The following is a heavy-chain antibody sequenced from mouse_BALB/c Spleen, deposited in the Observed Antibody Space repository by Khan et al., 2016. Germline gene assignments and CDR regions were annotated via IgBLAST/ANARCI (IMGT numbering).Heavy chain of an antibody. CDR2: IKTYTGEA. Sequence: QIQLVQSGPELMKPGETVKISCKASGYTFTNYGMNWVKQAPGKGLKWMGWIKTYTGEATYDDAFKGRFALSLETSARTAYLPINNLKSEDTAIYFCARRRQLDLYYAMDYWGQGTSVTVSS. D-gene: IGHD6-1*01. CDR3: ARRRQLDLYYAMDY. CDR1: GYTFTNYG. J-gene: IGHJ4*01. V-gene: IGHV9-3-1*01.